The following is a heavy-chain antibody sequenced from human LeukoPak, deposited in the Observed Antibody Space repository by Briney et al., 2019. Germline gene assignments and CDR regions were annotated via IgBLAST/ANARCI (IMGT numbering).Heavy chain of an antibody. CDR2: ITNSGNSK. CDR1: EFTFSSYS. J-gene: IGHJ4*02. V-gene: IGHV3-48*01. D-gene: IGHD3-22*01. CDR3: ARTRSSGYLTIDY. Sequence: GGSLRLSCAASEFTFSSYSMNWVRQAPGKGLEWVSYITNSGNSKSYADSVKGRFTISRDNTKNSLYLQMNGLRAEDTAVYYCARTRSSGYLTIDYWGQGILVTVSS.